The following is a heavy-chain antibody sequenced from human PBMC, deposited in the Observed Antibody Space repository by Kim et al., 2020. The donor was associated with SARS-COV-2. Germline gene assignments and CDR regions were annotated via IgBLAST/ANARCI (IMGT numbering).Heavy chain of an antibody. CDR3: ARDGDDYTKYFDS. V-gene: IGHV4-39*07. D-gene: IGHD3-16*01. CDR2: ISHSGTT. J-gene: IGHJ4*02. CDR1: GGSFRGSSYY. Sequence: SETLSLICSVSGGSFRGSSYYWGWIRQSPGKGLEWIGSISHSGTTHYNPSLKSRVSISMHTSKNQFSLRLTSVTAADTALYYCARDGDDYTKYFDSWDQGTLVTVSS.